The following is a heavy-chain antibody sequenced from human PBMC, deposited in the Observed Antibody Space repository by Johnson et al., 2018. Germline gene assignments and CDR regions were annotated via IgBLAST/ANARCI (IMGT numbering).Heavy chain of an antibody. Sequence: QVQLVESGGGVVQXGRSLRLSCAASGFTFSNYTMHWVRQAPGKGLEWVTVISYGGSDKYYADSVKGRFTISRDNSKNTLYLQMNSLRAEDTAVYYCARPNEPTLTTSDYFDYWGRGTLVTVSS. V-gene: IGHV3-30*04. J-gene: IGHJ4*02. D-gene: IGHD4-17*01. CDR2: ISYGGSDK. CDR3: ARPNEPTLTTSDYFDY. CDR1: GFTFSNYT.